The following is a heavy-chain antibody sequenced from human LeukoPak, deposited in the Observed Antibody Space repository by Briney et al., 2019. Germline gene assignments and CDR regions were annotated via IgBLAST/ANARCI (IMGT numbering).Heavy chain of an antibody. V-gene: IGHV3-7*01. CDR3: ARGNYDFSSGYYTGTGWFDP. D-gene: IGHD3-3*01. CDR1: GFTLTNYW. CDR2: IRPEGSDK. Sequence: GGSLRLSCAASGFTLTNYWMGWVRQAPGKGLEWVANIRPEGSDKYYVDSVKGRFTISRDNAKTSLYLQMNSLRAEDTAVYYCARGNYDFSSGYYTGTGWFDPWGQGTLVTVSS. J-gene: IGHJ5*02.